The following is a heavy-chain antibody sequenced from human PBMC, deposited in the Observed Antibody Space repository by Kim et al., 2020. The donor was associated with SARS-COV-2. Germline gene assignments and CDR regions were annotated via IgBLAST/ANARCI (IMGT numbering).Heavy chain of an antibody. CDR1: GGSISSSSYY. D-gene: IGHD2-8*01. Sequence: SETLSLTCTVSGGSISSSSYYWGWIRQPPGKGLEWIGSIYYSGSTYYNPSLKSRVTISVDTSKNQFSLKLSSVTAADTAVYYCATTPGGYCTNGVCPTPTRLFDYWGQGTLVTVSS. CDR2: IYYSGST. V-gene: IGHV4-39*01. J-gene: IGHJ4*02. CDR3: ATTPGGYCTNGVCPTPTRLFDY.